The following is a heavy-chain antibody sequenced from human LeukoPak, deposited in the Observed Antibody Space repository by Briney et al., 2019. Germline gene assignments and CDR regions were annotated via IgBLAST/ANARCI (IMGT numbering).Heavy chain of an antibody. J-gene: IGHJ5*02. Sequence: SVKVSCKASGGTFSSYAISWVRQAPRQGLEWMGGIIPIFGTANYAQKFQGRVTITTDESTSTAYMELSSLRSEDTAVYYCARAREMATVNWFDPWGQGTLVTVSS. D-gene: IGHD5-24*01. V-gene: IGHV1-69*05. CDR2: IIPIFGTA. CDR3: ARAREMATVNWFDP. CDR1: GGTFSSYA.